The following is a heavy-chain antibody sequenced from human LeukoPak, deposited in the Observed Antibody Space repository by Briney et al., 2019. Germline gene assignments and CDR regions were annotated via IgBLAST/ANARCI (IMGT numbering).Heavy chain of an antibody. CDR2: ISAYNGNT. CDR3: ARPPLGYWDCMDV. D-gene: IGHD2-8*02. Sequence: ASVTVSCKASGYTFTSYGISWVRQAPGQGLEWMGWISAYNGNTNYAQKLQGRVTMTTDTSTSTAYMELSSLRSEDTAVYYYARPPLGYWDCMDVWGKGTTVTVSS. V-gene: IGHV1-18*01. CDR1: GYTFTSYG. J-gene: IGHJ6*04.